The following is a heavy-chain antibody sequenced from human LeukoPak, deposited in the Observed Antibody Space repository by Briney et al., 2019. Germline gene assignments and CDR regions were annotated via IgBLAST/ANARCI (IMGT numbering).Heavy chain of an antibody. CDR3: ARRGESSSWYSDY. D-gene: IGHD6-13*01. J-gene: IGHJ4*02. CDR1: GYTFTNYW. Sequence: GESLKISCKGSGYTFTNYWIGWVRQMPGKGLEFMGIIYPGDSDTRYSPSFQGQVTISVDKSINTAYLQWSSLKASDSAMYYCARRGESSSWYSDYWGQGTLVTVSS. CDR2: IYPGDSDT. V-gene: IGHV5-51*01.